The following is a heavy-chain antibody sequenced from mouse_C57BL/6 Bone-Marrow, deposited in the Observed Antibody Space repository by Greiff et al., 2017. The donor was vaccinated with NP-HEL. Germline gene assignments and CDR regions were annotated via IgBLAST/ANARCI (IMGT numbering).Heavy chain of an antibody. CDR3: ARQGGYWYFDV. J-gene: IGHJ1*03. CDR1: GFTFSSYT. Sequence: EVQRVESGGGLVKPGGSLKLSCAASGFTFSSYTMSWVRQTPEKRLEWVATISGGGGNTYYPDSVKGRFTISRDNAKNTLYLQMSSLRSEDTALYYCARQGGYWYFDVWGTGTTVTVSS. V-gene: IGHV5-9*01. CDR2: ISGGGGNT.